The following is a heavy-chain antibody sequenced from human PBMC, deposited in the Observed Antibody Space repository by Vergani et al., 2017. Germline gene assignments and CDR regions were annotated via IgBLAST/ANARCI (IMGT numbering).Heavy chain of an antibody. J-gene: IGHJ4*02. CDR2: IYHSGST. V-gene: IGHV4-38-2*01. D-gene: IGHD3-22*01. Sequence: QVQLQESGPGLVKPSETLSLTCAVSGHSISSGYYWGWIRQPPGKGLEWCGSIYHSGSTYYNPSLKSRVTISVDTSKNQFSLKLSSVTAADTAVYYCARLYYYDSSGYLDYWGQGSLVSVSS. CDR1: GHSISSGYY. CDR3: ARLYYYDSSGYLDY.